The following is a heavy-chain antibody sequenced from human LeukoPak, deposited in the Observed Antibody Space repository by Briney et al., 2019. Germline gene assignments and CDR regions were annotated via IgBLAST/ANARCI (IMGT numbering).Heavy chain of an antibody. J-gene: IGHJ4*02. V-gene: IGHV3-30-3*01. Sequence: GESLKISCAASGFTYSSNAIHWVRQAPGKGLEWVAEISYDGGNTYYADSVKGRFTISRDNSKNTLYLQMNSLRAEDTAVYYCAKEGTGIHFDYWGQGTLVTVSS. D-gene: IGHD1-1*01. CDR3: AKEGTGIHFDY. CDR1: GFTYSSNA. CDR2: ISYDGGNT.